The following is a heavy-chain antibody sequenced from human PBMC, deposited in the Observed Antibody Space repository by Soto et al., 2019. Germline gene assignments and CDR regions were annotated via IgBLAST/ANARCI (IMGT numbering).Heavy chain of an antibody. Sequence: GGSLRLSCAASGFTFSSYSMNWVRQAPGKGLEWVSYISSSSSTIYYADSVKGRFTISRDNAKNSLYLQMNSLRDEDTAVYYCAREGPFVGAPDIYFDYWGQGTLVTVSS. CDR1: GFTFSSYS. CDR2: ISSSSSTI. CDR3: AREGPFVGAPDIYFDY. J-gene: IGHJ4*02. D-gene: IGHD1-26*01. V-gene: IGHV3-48*02.